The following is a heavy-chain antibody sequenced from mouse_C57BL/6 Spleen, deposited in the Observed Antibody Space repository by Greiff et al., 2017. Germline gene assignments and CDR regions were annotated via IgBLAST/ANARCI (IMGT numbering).Heavy chain of an antibody. Sequence: EVQLQQSGAELVRPGASVKLSCTASGFNIKDYYMHWVKQRPEQGLEWIGRIDPDDGDTEYAPEFQGKATMTADTSSNTAYMQLSSLTAEDTAVYYCTSGSSYVDAMDYWGQGTSVTDSS. V-gene: IGHV14-1*01. CDR1: GFNIKDYY. D-gene: IGHD1-1*01. J-gene: IGHJ4*01. CDR2: IDPDDGDT. CDR3: TSGSSYVDAMDY.